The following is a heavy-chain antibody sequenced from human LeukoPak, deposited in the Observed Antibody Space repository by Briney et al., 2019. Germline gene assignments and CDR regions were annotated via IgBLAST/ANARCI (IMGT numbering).Heavy chain of an antibody. CDR1: GYTFTGYY. D-gene: IGHD1-7*01. Sequence: ASVKVSCKASGYTFTGYYMHWVRQAPGQGLEWMGWINPNSGGTYYAQKFQGRVTMTRDTSISTAYMELSRLRSDDTAVYYCARDRIRITGTKMSWFDPWGQGTLVTVSS. V-gene: IGHV1-2*02. J-gene: IGHJ5*02. CDR3: ARDRIRITGTKMSWFDP. CDR2: INPNSGGT.